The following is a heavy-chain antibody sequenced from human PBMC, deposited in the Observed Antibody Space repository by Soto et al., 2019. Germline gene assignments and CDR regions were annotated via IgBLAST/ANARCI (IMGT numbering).Heavy chain of an antibody. V-gene: IGHV4-31*03. CDR1: GGSISSGGYY. J-gene: IGHJ4*02. CDR3: ASLIVGAIDY. D-gene: IGHD1-26*01. CDR2: IYYSGST. Sequence: SETLSLTCTVSGGSISSGGYYWSWIRQHPGKGLEWIGYIYYSGSTYYNPSLKSRVTISVDTSKNQFSLKLSSVTAADTAVYYCASLIVGAIDYCGQGTLVTVYS.